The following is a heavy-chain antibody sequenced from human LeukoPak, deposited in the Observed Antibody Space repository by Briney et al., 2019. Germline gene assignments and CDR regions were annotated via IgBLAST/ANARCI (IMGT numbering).Heavy chain of an antibody. V-gene: IGHV4-34*01. CDR3: ARGSGSYSGAAGY. J-gene: IGHJ1*01. D-gene: IGHD6-19*01. Sequence: PSETLSLTCSVHGMSFTGYYWSWIRQPPGKGLEWIGERNHRGSSYFNPSFESRVTISLDTSRKQFSLNLTSVTAADTAFYYCARGSGSYSGAAGYWGQGTLVTVSS. CDR2: RNHRGSS. CDR1: GMSFTGYY.